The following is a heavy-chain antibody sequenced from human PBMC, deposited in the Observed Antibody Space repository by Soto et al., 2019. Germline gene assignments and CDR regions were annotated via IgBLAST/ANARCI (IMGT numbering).Heavy chain of an antibody. Sequence: SETLSLTCAVYGGSFSGYYWSWIRQPPGKGLEWIGEINHSGSTNYNPSLKSRVTISVDTSKNQFSLELSSVTAADTAVYYCAIGRIQLWLPVSYYMDVWGKGTMVTVSS. CDR3: AIGRIQLWLPVSYYMDV. V-gene: IGHV4-34*01. CDR2: INHSGST. CDR1: GGSFSGYY. D-gene: IGHD5-18*01. J-gene: IGHJ6*03.